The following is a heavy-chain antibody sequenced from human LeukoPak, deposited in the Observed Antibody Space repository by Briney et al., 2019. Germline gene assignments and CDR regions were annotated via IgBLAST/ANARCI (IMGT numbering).Heavy chain of an antibody. V-gene: IGHV3-23*01. CDR2: ISGTGGST. D-gene: IGHD4-17*01. CDR1: GFTFSRFA. Sequence: GGSLRLSCAASGFTFSRFALSWVRQAPGKGLEWVSAISGTGGSTYYADSVKGRFTISRDNSKNMLYLQMNSLRAEDTAVYYCAKDMSTMTTHPEFFFDSWGQGTLVTVSS. J-gene: IGHJ4*02. CDR3: AKDMSTMTTHPEFFFDS.